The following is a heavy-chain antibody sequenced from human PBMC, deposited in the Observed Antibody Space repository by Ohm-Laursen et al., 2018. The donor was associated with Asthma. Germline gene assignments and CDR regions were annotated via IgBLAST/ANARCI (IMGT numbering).Heavy chain of an antibody. J-gene: IGHJ4*02. D-gene: IGHD1-1*01. Sequence: SETLSLTCTVSGGSISSYYWSWIRQPPGKGLEWIGYIYYSGSTNYNPSLKSRVTISVDTSKNQFPLKLSSVTAADTAVYYCARELEPTLFDYWGQGTLVTVSS. CDR3: ARELEPTLFDY. CDR2: IYYSGST. V-gene: IGHV4-59*01. CDR1: GGSISSYY.